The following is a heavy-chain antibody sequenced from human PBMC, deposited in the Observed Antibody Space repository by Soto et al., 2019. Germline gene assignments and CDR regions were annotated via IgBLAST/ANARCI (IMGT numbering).Heavy chain of an antibody. CDR1: GGTFSSYA. J-gene: IGHJ4*02. Sequence: SVKVSCKASGGTFSSYAISWVRQAPGQGLEWMGGIIPIFGTANSAQKFQGRVTITAEVSTSTAYMELSSLRSEDTAVYYCARVSGYSYDLDYWAQGTMVTVSS. CDR2: IIPIFGTA. D-gene: IGHD5-18*01. CDR3: ARVSGYSYDLDY. V-gene: IGHV1-69*13.